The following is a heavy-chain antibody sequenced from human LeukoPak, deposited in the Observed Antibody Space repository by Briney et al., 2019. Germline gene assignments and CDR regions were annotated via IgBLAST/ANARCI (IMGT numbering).Heavy chain of an antibody. V-gene: IGHV3-30*18. CDR1: GFTFSSYG. Sequence: GGSLRLSCAASGFTFSSYGMHWVRQAPGKGLEWVAVISYDGSNKYYADSVKGRLTISTDNSKNTLYLQMNSLRAEDTAVYYCAKFGAAQDYWGQGTLVTVSS. CDR2: ISYDGSNK. D-gene: IGHD3-10*01. CDR3: AKFGAAQDY. J-gene: IGHJ4*02.